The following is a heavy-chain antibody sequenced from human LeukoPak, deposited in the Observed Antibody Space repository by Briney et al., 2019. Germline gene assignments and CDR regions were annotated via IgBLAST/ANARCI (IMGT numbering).Heavy chain of an antibody. J-gene: IGHJ4*02. CDR2: IKSKRDGETT. Sequence: GGSLRLSCAASGFSFSDAWMSWVRQAPGKGLEWVGRIKSKRDGETTESGAPVKDRVTISRDDSKNTLHLQMNSLKVEDTAVYYCTTEALRGYSGNDHWGQGALVAASS. CDR3: TTEALRGYSGNDH. V-gene: IGHV3-15*01. CDR1: GFSFSDAW. D-gene: IGHD5-12*01.